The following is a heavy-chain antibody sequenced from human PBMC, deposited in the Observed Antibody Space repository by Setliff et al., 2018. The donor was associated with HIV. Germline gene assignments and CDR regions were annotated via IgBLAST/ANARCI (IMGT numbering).Heavy chain of an antibody. J-gene: IGHJ6*03. CDR1: GYTFTSYG. Sequence: GASVKVSCKASGYTFTSYGISWVRQATGQGLEWMGWMNPNSGNTGYAQKFQGRVTMTRNTSISTAYMELSSLRSEDTAVYYCASARARSSQSHSRYYYYYMDVWGKGTTVTVSS. D-gene: IGHD2-15*01. CDR2: MNPNSGNT. CDR3: ASARARSSQSHSRYYYYYMDV. V-gene: IGHV1-8*02.